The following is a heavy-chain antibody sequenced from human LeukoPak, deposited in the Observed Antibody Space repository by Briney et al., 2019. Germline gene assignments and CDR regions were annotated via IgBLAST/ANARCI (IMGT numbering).Heavy chain of an antibody. CDR1: GYTFTSYG. J-gene: IGHJ4*02. V-gene: IGHV1-18*01. CDR2: ISAYNGNT. D-gene: IGHD6-25*01. Sequence: ASVKVSCKASGYTFTSYGISWVRQAPGQGLEWMGWISAYNGNTNYAQKLQGRVTMTTDTSTSTAYMELRSLRSDDTAVYYCARTLSGIAAGCHVHYFDYWGQGTLVTVSS. CDR3: ARTLSGIAAGCHVHYFDY.